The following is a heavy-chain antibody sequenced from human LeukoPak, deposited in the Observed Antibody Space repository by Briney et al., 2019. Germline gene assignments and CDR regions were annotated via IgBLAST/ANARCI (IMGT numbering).Heavy chain of an antibody. CDR2: INPSGGST. CDR1: GYTFRAFP. D-gene: IGHD3-10*01. CDR3: ARDLITMVRGVRNRPFDY. J-gene: IGHJ4*02. V-gene: IGHV1-46*01. Sequence: ASVKVSCKASGYTFRAFPLHWVRQAPGQGLEWMGIINPSGGSTSYAQKFQGRVTMTRDTSTSTVYMELSSLRSEDTAVYYCARDLITMVRGVRNRPFDYWGQGTLVTVSS.